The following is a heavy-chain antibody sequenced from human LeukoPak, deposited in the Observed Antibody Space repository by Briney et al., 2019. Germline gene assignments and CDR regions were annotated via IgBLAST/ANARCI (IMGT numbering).Heavy chain of an antibody. CDR3: VRENGWNPNWFDP. CDR1: GFTFSSYG. J-gene: IGHJ5*02. Sequence: PGGSLRHSCAASGFTFSSYGMHWVRQAPGKGLEWVAVISYDGSNKYYADSVKGRFTISRDNSKNTLYLQMNSLRAEDTAVYYCVRENGWNPNWFDPWGQGTLVTVSS. CDR2: ISYDGSNK. D-gene: IGHD1-1*01. V-gene: IGHV3-30*03.